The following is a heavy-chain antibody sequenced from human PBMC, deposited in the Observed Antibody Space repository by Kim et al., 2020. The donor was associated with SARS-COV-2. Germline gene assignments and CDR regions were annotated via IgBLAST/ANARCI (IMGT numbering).Heavy chain of an antibody. J-gene: IGHJ4*02. Sequence: GGSLRLSCAASGFTFSSYAMHWVRQAPGKGLEWVAVISYDGSNKYYADSVKGLYIISRDNSKNTLYLQMNRLRAEDTAVYYCARPRGGNYTLPFDYWGQGTLVTVSS. V-gene: IGHV3-30*04. CDR2: ISYDGSNK. CDR1: GFTFSSYA. CDR3: ARPRGGNYTLPFDY. D-gene: IGHD1-7*01.